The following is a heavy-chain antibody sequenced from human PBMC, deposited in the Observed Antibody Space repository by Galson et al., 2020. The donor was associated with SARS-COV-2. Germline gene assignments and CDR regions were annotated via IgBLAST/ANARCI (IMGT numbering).Heavy chain of an antibody. CDR2: ITAYNENT. CDR1: GYPFASYG. J-gene: IGHJ4*02. CDR3: ARQYFGSGSFYNASSIAF. V-gene: IGHV1-18*01. Sequence: ASVKVSCKASGYPFASYGISWVRQAPGQGPEWMGWITAYNENTVFAQKFQGRLTLATDTSTGTVYMELRSLRSDDTALYYCARQYFGSGSFYNASSIAFWGQGTLVTVCS. D-gene: IGHD3-10*01.